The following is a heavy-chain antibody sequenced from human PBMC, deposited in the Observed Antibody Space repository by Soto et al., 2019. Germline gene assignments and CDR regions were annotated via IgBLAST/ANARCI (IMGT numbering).Heavy chain of an antibody. CDR3: ARTAVAGTFFVG. CDR2: IWYDGSNK. J-gene: IGHJ4*02. Sequence: QVQLVESGGGVVQPGRSLRLSCAASGFTFSSYGMHWVRQAPGKGLEWVAVIWYDGSNKYYADSVKGRFTISRDNSKNALYLQMNSLRAEDTAVYYCARTAVAGTFFVGWGQGTLVTVSS. CDR1: GFTFSSYG. D-gene: IGHD6-19*01. V-gene: IGHV3-33*01.